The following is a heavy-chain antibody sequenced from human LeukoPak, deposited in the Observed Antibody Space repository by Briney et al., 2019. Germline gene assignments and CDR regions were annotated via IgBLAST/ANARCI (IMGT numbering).Heavy chain of an antibody. CDR1: GFTFGDYA. D-gene: IGHD3-22*01. J-gene: IGHJ3*02. CDR3: TRDLVGYYYDSSGYLGGAFDI. Sequence: GGSLRLSCTASGFTFGDYAMSWVRQAPGKGLEWVGFIRSKAYGGTTEYAASVKGRFTISRDDSTSIAYLQMNSLKTEDTAVYYCTRDLVGYYYDSSGYLGGAFDIWGQGTMVTVSS. V-gene: IGHV3-49*04. CDR2: IRSKAYGGTT.